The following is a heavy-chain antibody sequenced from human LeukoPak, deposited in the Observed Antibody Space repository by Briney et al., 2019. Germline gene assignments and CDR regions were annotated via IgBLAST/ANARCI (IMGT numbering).Heavy chain of an antibody. Sequence: ASVKVSCKASGYTFTSYGISWVRQAPGQGLEWMGWISAYNGNTNYAQKLQGRVTMTTDTSTSTAYMELRSLRSDDTAVYYCARDGYSSSSSLLYYYYYGMDVWGQGTTVTVSS. V-gene: IGHV1-18*01. D-gene: IGHD6-13*01. CDR2: ISAYNGNT. J-gene: IGHJ6*02. CDR1: GYTFTSYG. CDR3: ARDGYSSSSSLLYYYYYGMDV.